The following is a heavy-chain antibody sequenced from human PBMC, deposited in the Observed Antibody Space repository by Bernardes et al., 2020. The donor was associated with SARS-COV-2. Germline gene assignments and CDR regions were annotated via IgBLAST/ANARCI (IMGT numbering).Heavy chain of an antibody. CDR1: GISFSTSD. V-gene: IGHV3-23*01. Sequence: GSLRLSCTTSGISFSTSDMAWVRQAPGKGLEWVSTISVIKNTHYADSVKGRFTISRDDANNALYLQMNSLRAEDTATYYCATELQYDNIYWGQGALVTVSS. J-gene: IGHJ4*02. CDR3: ATELQYDNIY. D-gene: IGHD3-22*01. CDR2: ISVIKNT.